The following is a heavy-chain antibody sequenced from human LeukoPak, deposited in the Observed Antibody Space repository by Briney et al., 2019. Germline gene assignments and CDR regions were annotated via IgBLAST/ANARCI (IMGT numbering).Heavy chain of an antibody. D-gene: IGHD3-10*01. J-gene: IGHJ4*02. CDR3: ARVGTYGSGSYLSWLDY. Sequence: KPSETLSLTCTVSGGSISSYYWSWIRQPPGKGLEWIGYIYYSGSTNYHPSLKSRVTISVDTSKNQFSLKLSSVTAADTAVYYCARVGTYGSGSYLSWLDYWGQGTLVSVSS. CDR1: GGSISSYY. V-gene: IGHV4-59*01. CDR2: IYYSGST.